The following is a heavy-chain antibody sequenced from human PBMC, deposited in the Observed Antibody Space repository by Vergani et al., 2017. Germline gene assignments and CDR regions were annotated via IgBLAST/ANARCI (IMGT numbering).Heavy chain of an antibody. J-gene: IGHJ4*02. CDR1: GFTVSSNY. CDR3: AREIASGYSSGWSSGPLDY. CDR2: IYSGGST. D-gene: IGHD6-19*01. Sequence: EVQLVESGGGLIQPGGSLRLSCAASGFTVSSNYMSWVRQAPGKGLEWVSVIYSGGSTYYADSVKGRFTISRVNSKNTLYLQMNSLRAEDTAVYYCAREIASGYSSGWSSGPLDYWGQGTLVTVSS. V-gene: IGHV3-53*01.